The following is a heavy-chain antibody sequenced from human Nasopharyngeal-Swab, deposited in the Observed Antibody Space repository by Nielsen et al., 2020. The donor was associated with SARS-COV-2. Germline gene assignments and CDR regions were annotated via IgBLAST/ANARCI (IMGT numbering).Heavy chain of an antibody. D-gene: IGHD2-8*01. Sequence: SEKVSSKASGFSITYRFLHWMRQAPGQAQEWMGWITPFNGNAKYAQKFQGRVSITRDGSRTTASLELSSLRPDDPAIYFCASGQCINGVCNPTDGLDVWGQGTSVTVSS. V-gene: IGHV1-45*02. CDR1: GFSITYRF. J-gene: IGHJ6*02. CDR3: ASGQCINGVCNPTDGLDV. CDR2: ITPFNGNA.